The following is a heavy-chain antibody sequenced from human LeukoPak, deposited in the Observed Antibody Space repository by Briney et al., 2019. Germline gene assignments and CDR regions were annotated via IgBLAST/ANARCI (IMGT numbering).Heavy chain of an antibody. J-gene: IGHJ4*02. CDR1: GYTFTGYY. D-gene: IGHD3-22*01. CDR3: ARGMIVVVIDKYYFDY. V-gene: IGHV1-2*02. CDR2: INPNSGGT. Sequence: ASVKVSCKASGYTFTGYYMHWVRPAPGQGLEWMGWINPNSGGTNYAQKFQGRVTMTRDTSISTAYMELSRLRSDDTAVYYCARGMIVVVIDKYYFDYWGQGTLVTVSS.